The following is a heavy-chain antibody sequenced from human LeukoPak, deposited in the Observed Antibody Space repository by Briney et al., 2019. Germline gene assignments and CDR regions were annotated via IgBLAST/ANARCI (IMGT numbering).Heavy chain of an antibody. J-gene: IGHJ3*02. Sequence: PSETLSLTCTVSGGSISSYYWSWIRQPPGKGLEWIGYIYYSGSTNYNPSLKSRVTISVDTSKNQFSLKLSSVTAADTAVYYCAREAYDFWSGYYTRRAFDIWGQGTMVTVSS. CDR2: IYYSGST. CDR1: GGSISSYY. D-gene: IGHD3-3*01. V-gene: IGHV4-59*01. CDR3: AREAYDFWSGYYTRRAFDI.